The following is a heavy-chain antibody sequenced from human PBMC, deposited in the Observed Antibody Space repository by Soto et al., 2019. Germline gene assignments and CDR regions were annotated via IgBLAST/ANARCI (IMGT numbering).Heavy chain of an antibody. CDR3: ARDGIVGASAFDI. D-gene: IGHD1-26*01. CDR2: ISSSSSTI. V-gene: IGHV3-48*02. Sequence: EVQLVESGGGLVQPGGSLRLSCAASGFTFSSYSMNWVRQAPGKGLEWVSYISSSSSTIYYADSVKGRVTISRDNAKNSLYLQMNSLIDEDTAVDYCARDGIVGASAFDICGQGTMVTVSS. J-gene: IGHJ3*02. CDR1: GFTFSSYS.